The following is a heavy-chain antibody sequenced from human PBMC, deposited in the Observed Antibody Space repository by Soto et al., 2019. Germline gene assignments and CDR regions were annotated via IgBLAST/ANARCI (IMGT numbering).Heavy chain of an antibody. J-gene: IGHJ4*02. V-gene: IGHV4-4*02. CDR3: ATYYDTSGYRFDY. CDR1: GGSISNSNW. D-gene: IGHD3-22*01. CDR2: IYHSGST. Sequence: TSETLSLTCAVSGGSISNSNWWSWVRQPPGKGLEWIGEIYHSGSTNYNPSLKSRVTMSVDKSKNQFSLNLSSVTAADTAVYYCATYYDTSGYRFDYWGQGTLVTVSS.